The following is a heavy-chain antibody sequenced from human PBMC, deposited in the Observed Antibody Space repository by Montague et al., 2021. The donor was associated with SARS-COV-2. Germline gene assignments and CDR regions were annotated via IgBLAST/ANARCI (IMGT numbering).Heavy chain of an antibody. CDR1: GGSIKTSSYY. Sequence: SETLSLTCTVSGGSIKTSSYYWGWIRQPPGKGLDWIGRIHYSGSTYYNPSLKSRVTISVDTSKNQFSLKLSSVTAADTAVYYCAMRGGALDAFDIWGQGTMVIVSS. CDR3: AMRGGALDAFDI. CDR2: IHYSGST. D-gene: IGHD6-25*01. J-gene: IGHJ3*02. V-gene: IGHV4-39*01.